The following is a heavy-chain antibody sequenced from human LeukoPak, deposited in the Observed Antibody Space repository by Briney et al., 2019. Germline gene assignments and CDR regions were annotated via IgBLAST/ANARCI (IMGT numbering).Heavy chain of an antibody. Sequence: PSETLSLTCTVSGGSISSYYWSWIRQPPGKGLEWIGYIYTSGSTNYNPSLKSRVTISVDTSKNQFSLKLSSVTAADTAVYYCARHLYIAAAQLDAFDIWGQGTVVTVSS. CDR3: ARHLYIAAAQLDAFDI. CDR1: GGSISSYY. D-gene: IGHD6-13*01. J-gene: IGHJ3*02. CDR2: IYTSGST. V-gene: IGHV4-4*09.